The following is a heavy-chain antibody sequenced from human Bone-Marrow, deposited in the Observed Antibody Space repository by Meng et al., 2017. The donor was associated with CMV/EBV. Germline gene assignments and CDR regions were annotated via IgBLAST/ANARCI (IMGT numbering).Heavy chain of an antibody. CDR3: ARGDY. CDR2: IRYDGSNK. V-gene: IGHV3-30*02. CDR1: GFNFSSYG. J-gene: IGHJ4*02. Sequence: GGSLRLSCAASGFNFSSYGIHWVRQAPGKGLEWMAFIRYDGSNKFYADSVKGRFTISRDNSKNTLYLQMNSLRPEDTAVYYCARGDYWGQGTLVTVYS.